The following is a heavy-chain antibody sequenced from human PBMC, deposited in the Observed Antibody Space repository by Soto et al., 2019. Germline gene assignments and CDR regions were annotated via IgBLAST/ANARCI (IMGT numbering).Heavy chain of an antibody. CDR3: AREGIAAAGIDY. D-gene: IGHD6-13*01. Sequence: SETLSLTCTVSSGSVSSGGYYWSWIRQHPGKGLEWIGYIYYSGSTYYNPSLKSRVTIPVDTSKNQFSLKLSSVTAADTAVYYCAREGIAAAGIDYWGQGTLVTVSS. V-gene: IGHV4-31*03. J-gene: IGHJ4*02. CDR1: SGSVSSGGYY. CDR2: IYYSGST.